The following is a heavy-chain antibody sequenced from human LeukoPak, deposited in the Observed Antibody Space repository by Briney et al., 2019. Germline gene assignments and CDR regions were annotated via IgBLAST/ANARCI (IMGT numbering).Heavy chain of an antibody. CDR2: IGTTSKHI. D-gene: IGHD1-26*01. J-gene: IGHJ4*02. CDR3: ARRREWEPPDY. Sequence: GGSLRLSCAASGFTFSESAMDWVRQAPGGGLEWVSSIGTTSKHIYYADSVKGRFTISRDNAKNSLYLQMNSLRAEDTAVYYCARRREWEPPDYWGQGTLVTVSS. CDR1: GFTFSESA. V-gene: IGHV3-21*01.